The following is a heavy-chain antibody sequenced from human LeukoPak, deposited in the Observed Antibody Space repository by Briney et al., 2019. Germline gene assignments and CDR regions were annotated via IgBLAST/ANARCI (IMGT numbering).Heavy chain of an antibody. CDR2: ISYDGSNK. Sequence: GSLRLSCAASGFTFSSYAMHWVRQAPGKGLEVVAVISYDGSNKYYADSVKGRFTISRDNSKNTLYLQMNSLRAEDTAVYYCARSIVVVPAVDDYWGQGTLVTVSS. CDR3: ARSIVVVPAVDDY. CDR1: GFTFSSYA. V-gene: IGHV3-30*04. J-gene: IGHJ4*02. D-gene: IGHD2-2*01.